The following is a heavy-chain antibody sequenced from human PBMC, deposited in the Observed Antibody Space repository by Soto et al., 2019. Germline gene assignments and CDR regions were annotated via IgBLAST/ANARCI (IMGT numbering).Heavy chain of an antibody. D-gene: IGHD3-16*01. J-gene: IGHJ6*02. CDR1: GGSFSGYY. Sequence: SETLSLTCAVYGGSFSGYYWSWIRQPPGKGLEWIGEINHSGSTNYNPSLKSRVTISVDTSKNQFSLKLSSVTAADTAVYYCARDLMGDGMDVWGQGTTVTVSS. CDR3: ARDLMGDGMDV. CDR2: INHSGST. V-gene: IGHV4-34*01.